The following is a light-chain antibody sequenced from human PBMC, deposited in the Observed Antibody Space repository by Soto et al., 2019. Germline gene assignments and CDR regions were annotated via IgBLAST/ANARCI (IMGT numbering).Light chain of an antibody. Sequence: EIVLMQSPGTLSLSPGERATLSCRASQTMTWAYVAWYQQKPGQAPRLLIYAASYRATGISDKFSGSGSGTDFSLTISRLEPEDSAVYYCHQYHSPPQTFGQGTKVEIK. CDR2: AAS. V-gene: IGKV3-20*01. CDR1: QTMTWAY. J-gene: IGKJ2*01. CDR3: HQYHSPPQT.